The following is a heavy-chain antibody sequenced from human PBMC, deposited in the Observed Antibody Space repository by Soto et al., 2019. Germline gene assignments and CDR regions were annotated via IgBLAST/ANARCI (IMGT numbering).Heavy chain of an antibody. CDR3: AREDDYGYRYINYGLDV. J-gene: IGHJ6*02. V-gene: IGHV3-30-3*01. Sequence: QAQLVESGGGVVQPGRSLRLSCAASGFTFKNYALHWVRQGPGKGLEWVAVISFDGDKKYYADSVKGRFTISRDNFKNTLYQKMNNLRVEDAALYFCAREDDYGYRYINYGLDVWGQGTTVTVSS. D-gene: IGHD4-17*01. CDR2: ISFDGDKK. CDR1: GFTFKNYA.